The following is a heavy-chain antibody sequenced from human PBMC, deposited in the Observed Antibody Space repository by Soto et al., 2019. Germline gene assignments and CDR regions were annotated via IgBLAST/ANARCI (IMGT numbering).Heavy chain of an antibody. Sequence: LFITFAVSGCSICSGGNSWSCVRQPPGKGLEWIGYIYHSGSTYYTPSLKSRITISIDRSKNQLSLKLSSVTAADTAVEYCARGMNTVTTRDYWGQGTLVTVS. V-gene: IGHV4-30-2*01. CDR2: IYHSGST. CDR1: GCSICSGGNS. J-gene: IGHJ4*02. CDR3: ARGMNTVTTRDY. D-gene: IGHD4-4*01.